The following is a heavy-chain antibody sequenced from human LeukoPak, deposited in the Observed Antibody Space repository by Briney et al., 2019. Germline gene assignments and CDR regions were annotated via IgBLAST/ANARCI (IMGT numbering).Heavy chain of an antibody. CDR1: GGSISSGSYC. CDR2: IYTSGNT. Sequence: PSETLSLTCTVSGGSISSGSYCWSWIRQPAGKGLEWIGHIYTSGNTNYNPSLKSRVTISVDTSKNQFSLKLSSVTAADTAVYYCARDRQRAHDSNWFDPWGQGTLVTVSS. CDR3: ARDRQRAHDSNWFDP. D-gene: IGHD1-1*01. J-gene: IGHJ5*02. V-gene: IGHV4-61*09.